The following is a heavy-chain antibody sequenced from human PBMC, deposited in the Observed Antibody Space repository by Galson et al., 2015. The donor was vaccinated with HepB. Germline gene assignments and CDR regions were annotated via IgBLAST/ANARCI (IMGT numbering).Heavy chain of an antibody. CDR2: FDPEDGET. D-gene: IGHD4-17*01. CDR3: ATSTSATVTTFPPVY. CDR1: GYTLTELS. J-gene: IGHJ4*02. V-gene: IGHV1-24*01. Sequence: SVKVSCKVSGYTLTELSMHWVRQAPGKGLEWMGGFDPEDGETIYAQKFQGRVTMTEDTSTDTAYMELSSLRSEDTAVYYCATSTSATVTTFPPVYWGQGTLVTVSS.